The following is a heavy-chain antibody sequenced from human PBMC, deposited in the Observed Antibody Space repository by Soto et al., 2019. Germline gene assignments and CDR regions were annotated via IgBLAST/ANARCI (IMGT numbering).Heavy chain of an antibody. D-gene: IGHD3-3*01. CDR2: IYDNGNT. CDR3: ARWSPLYGMDV. Sequence: QLQLQESGSGLVKPSQTLSLMCDVSGGSITRGGYSWSWIRQLPGKGLEWLGYIYDNGNTYYNASLNSRVIISVDRSKNQFSLNLTSVTAADTAVYYCARWSPLYGMDVWGQGATVTVSS. V-gene: IGHV4-30-2*01. J-gene: IGHJ6*02. CDR1: GGSITRGGYS.